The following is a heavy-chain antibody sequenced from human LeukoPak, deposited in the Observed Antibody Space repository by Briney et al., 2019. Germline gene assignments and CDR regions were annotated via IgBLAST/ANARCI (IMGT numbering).Heavy chain of an antibody. CDR3: ARDSSGCLDY. CDR1: GYSISSGYY. CDR2: IYHSGST. Sequence: NTSETLSLTCTVSGYSISSGYYWGWIRQPPGKGLEWIGSIYHSGSTYYNPSLKSRVTISVDTSKNQFPLKLSSVTAADTAVYYCARDSSGCLDYWGQGTLVTVSS. D-gene: IGHD6-19*01. J-gene: IGHJ4*02. V-gene: IGHV4-38-2*02.